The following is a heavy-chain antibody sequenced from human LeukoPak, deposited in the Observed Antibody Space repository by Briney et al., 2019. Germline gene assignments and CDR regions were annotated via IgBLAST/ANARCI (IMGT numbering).Heavy chain of an antibody. CDR1: GGSISSYY. Sequence: PSETLTLTCTVSGGSISSYYWSWIRQPPGEGREWIGYIYYSGSTNYNPSLKSRVTISVDTSKNQFSLKLSSVTAADTAVYYCAKRSSSWYFDYWGQGTLVTVSS. CDR3: AKRSSSWYFDY. D-gene: IGHD6-13*01. CDR2: IYYSGST. V-gene: IGHV4-59*08. J-gene: IGHJ4*02.